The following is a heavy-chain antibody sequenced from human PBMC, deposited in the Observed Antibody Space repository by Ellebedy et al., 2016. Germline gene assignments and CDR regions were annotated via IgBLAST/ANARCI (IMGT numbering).Heavy chain of an antibody. CDR2: IIPIFGTA. CDR1: GYTFTSYA. V-gene: IGHV1-69*13. Sequence: SVKVSXXASGYTFTSYAISWVRQAPGQGLEWMGGIIPIFGTANYAQKFQGRVTITADESTSTAYMELSSLRSEDTAVYYCARGTAGGYLSYYFDYWGQGTLVTVSS. CDR3: ARGTAGGYLSYYFDY. D-gene: IGHD3-22*01. J-gene: IGHJ4*02.